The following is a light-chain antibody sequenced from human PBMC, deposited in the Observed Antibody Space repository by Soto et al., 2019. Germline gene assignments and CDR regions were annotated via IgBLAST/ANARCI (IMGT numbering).Light chain of an antibody. CDR1: SGHSNYA. J-gene: IGLJ2*01. CDR2: VNSDGSH. CDR3: QTWGTGIVV. V-gene: IGLV4-69*01. Sequence: QPVLTQSPSASASLGASVKLTCTLSSGHSNYAIAWHQQQPEKGPRYLMSVNSDGSHSKGDGIPDRFSGSRSGAERYLTISSLQSEDEADYYCQTWGTGIVVFGGGTQLTVL.